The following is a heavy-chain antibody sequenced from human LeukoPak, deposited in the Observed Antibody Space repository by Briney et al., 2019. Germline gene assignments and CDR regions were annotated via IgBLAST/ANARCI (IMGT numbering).Heavy chain of an antibody. J-gene: IGHJ4*02. CDR2: ISGSGGST. V-gene: IGHV3-23*01. Sequence: GGSLRLSCAASGFTFSGYSMSWVRQAPGKGLEWVSGISGSGGSTYYADSVKGRFTISRDNSKNTLYLQMNSLRAEDTAVYYCAKGLTGDPVYFDYWGQGTLVTVSS. CDR3: AKGLTGDPVYFDY. D-gene: IGHD7-27*01. CDR1: GFTFSGYS.